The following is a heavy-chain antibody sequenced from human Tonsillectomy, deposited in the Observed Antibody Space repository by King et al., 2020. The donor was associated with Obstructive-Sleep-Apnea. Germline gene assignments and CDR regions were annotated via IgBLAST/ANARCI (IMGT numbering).Heavy chain of an antibody. CDR1: GFTFSSYG. V-gene: IGHV3-30*18. CDR3: AKVEDAVVTSSRYGVDV. J-gene: IGHJ6*02. CDR2: ISYDGSNK. D-gene: IGHD2-21*02. Sequence: QLVQSGGGVVQPGRSLRLSCAASGFTFSSYGMHWVRQAPGKGLEWVAVISYDGSNKYYADSVKGRFTISRDNSKNTLYLKMNSLRAEDTAVYYCAKVEDAVVTSSRYGVDVWGQGTTVTVSS.